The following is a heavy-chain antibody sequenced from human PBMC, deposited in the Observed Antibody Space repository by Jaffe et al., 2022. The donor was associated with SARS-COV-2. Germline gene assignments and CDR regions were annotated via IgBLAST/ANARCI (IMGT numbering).Heavy chain of an antibody. J-gene: IGHJ6*02. Sequence: QVQLQQWGAGLLKPSETLSLTCAVYGGSFSGYYWSWIRQPPGKGLEWIGEINHSGSTNYNPSLKSRVTISVDTSKNQFSLKLSSVTAADTAVYYCARCRCSGGSCYFHGRRKLVYGMDVWGQGTTVTVSS. CDR2: INHSGST. CDR3: ARCRCSGGSCYFHGRRKLVYGMDV. CDR1: GGSFSGYY. D-gene: IGHD2-15*01. V-gene: IGHV4-34*01.